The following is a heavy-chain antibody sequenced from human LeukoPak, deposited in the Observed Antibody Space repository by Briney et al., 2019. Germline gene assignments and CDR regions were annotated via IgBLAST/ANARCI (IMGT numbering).Heavy chain of an antibody. Sequence: PGGSLRLSCAASGFTFSNYGMHWVRQAPGKGLEWVAFIRFDGSNKNYADSVKGRFTISRDNSKNTLYLQMNSLRAEDTAVYYCARARVYGPDRLDNWFDPWGQGTLVTVSS. CDR3: ARARVYGPDRLDNWFDP. CDR1: GFTFSNYG. J-gene: IGHJ5*02. V-gene: IGHV3-30*02. CDR2: IRFDGSNK. D-gene: IGHD2-8*01.